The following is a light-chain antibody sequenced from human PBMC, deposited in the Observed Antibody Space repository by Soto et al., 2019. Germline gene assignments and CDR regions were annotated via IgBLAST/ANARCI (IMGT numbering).Light chain of an antibody. CDR1: SSNIGAGYD. V-gene: IGLV1-40*01. CDR2: GNS. CDR3: QSYDSSLSAVV. Sequence: QLVLTQPPSVSGAPGQRVTISCTRSSSNIGAGYDVHWYQQLPGTAPKLLIYGNSNRPSGVPDRFSGSKSGTSASLAITGLQAEDEADYYCQSYDSSLSAVVFGGGTKLTVL. J-gene: IGLJ2*01.